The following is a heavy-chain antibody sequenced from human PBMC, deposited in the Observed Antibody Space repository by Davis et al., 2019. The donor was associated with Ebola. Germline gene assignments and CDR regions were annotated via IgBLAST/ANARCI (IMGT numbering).Heavy chain of an antibody. Sequence: SVKVSCKASGGTFSTSTISWVRQAPGQGLEWMGGIIPIFGTSNYAQKFQGRVTITADESTSTTYMELSSLRSEDTAVYFCTRVLSQGYMYFGMDVWGTGTTVTVSS. CDR2: IIPIFGTS. CDR1: GGTFSTST. J-gene: IGHJ6*04. CDR3: TRVLSQGYMYFGMDV. V-gene: IGHV1-69*13. D-gene: IGHD5-24*01.